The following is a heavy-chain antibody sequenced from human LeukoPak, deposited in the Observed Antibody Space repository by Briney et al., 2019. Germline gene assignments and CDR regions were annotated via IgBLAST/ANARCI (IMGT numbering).Heavy chain of an antibody. D-gene: IGHD3-10*01. CDR1: GGTFSSYA. J-gene: IGHJ6*03. CDR2: ISAYNGNT. CDR3: ARAWLGGSGSYYYYYMDV. Sequence: ASVKVSCKASGGTFSSYAISWVRQAPGQGLEWMGWISAYNGNTNYAQKLQGRVTITTDTSTSTAYMELRSLRSDDTAVYYCARAWLGGSGSYYYYYMDVWGKGTTVTVSS. V-gene: IGHV1-18*01.